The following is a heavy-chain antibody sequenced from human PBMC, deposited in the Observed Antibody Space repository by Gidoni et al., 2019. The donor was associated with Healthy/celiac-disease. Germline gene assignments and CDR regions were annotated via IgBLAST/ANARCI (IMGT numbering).Heavy chain of an antibody. CDR1: GFTFSSYS. D-gene: IGHD5-18*01. CDR2: ISSSSSYI. V-gene: IGHV3-21*01. J-gene: IGHJ4*02. CDR3: ARGGPNESYGTHLDY. Sequence: EVQLVESGGGLVKPGGSLRLSCAASGFTFSSYSMNWVRQAPGKGLEWVSSISSSSSYIYYADSVKGRFTISRDNAKNSLYLQMNSLRAEDTAVYYCARGGPNESYGTHLDYWGQGTLVTVSS.